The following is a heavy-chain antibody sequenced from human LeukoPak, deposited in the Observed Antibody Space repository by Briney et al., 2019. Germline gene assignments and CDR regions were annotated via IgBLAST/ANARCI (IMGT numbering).Heavy chain of an antibody. J-gene: IGHJ4*02. V-gene: IGHV1-46*01. CDR3: ARDGTPEYDHIWGRPQLY. Sequence: ASVKVSCKASGYTFTRYYLHWVRQAPGQGLEWMGIINPSGGSTRYAQMFQGRVTMTRDTSTSTVYMELKSLRSEDTAIYYCARDGTPEYDHIWGRPQLYWGQGTLVIVSS. CDR1: GYTFTRYY. CDR2: INPSGGST. D-gene: IGHD3-16*01.